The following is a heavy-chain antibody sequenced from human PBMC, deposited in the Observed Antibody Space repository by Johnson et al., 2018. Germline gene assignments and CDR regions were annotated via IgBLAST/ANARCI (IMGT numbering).Heavy chain of an antibody. CDR3: AKGGVTTYYDMGV. J-gene: IGHJ6*02. Sequence: VQLVQSGGGLVQPGGSLRLSCAASGFIFSSYAMSWVRQAPGKGLEWVSGISRSGGGTYYADSVKGRFTISRDNSKNTRYLQMNSLRAEDPAVYYCAKGGVTTYYDMGVWGQGATGSVSS. V-gene: IGHV3-23*04. D-gene: IGHD2-21*02. CDR1: GFIFSSYA. CDR2: ISRSGGGT.